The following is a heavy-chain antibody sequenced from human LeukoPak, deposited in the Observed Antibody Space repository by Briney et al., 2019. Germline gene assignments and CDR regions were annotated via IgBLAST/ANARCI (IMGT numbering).Heavy chain of an antibody. D-gene: IGHD1-7*01. J-gene: IGHJ4*02. Sequence: GGSLRLSCAASGFSFSTYAMTWVRQAPGRGLEWVSAIDWTSHYIFYRDSVQGRFTTSRDNSRATLFLQMNSLTAEDSAVYYCAKNFAPGHAFYDFWGQGVLVTVSS. CDR3: AKNFAPGHAFYDF. CDR2: IDWTSHYI. V-gene: IGHV3-23*01. CDR1: GFSFSTYA.